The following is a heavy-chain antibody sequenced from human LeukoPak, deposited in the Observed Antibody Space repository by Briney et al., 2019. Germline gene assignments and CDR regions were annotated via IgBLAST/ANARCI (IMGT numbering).Heavy chain of an antibody. CDR3: ARGCSGGSCHDAFDI. J-gene: IGHJ3*02. D-gene: IGHD2-15*01. V-gene: IGHV3-11*04. CDR1: GFTFSDYY. Sequence: GGSLRLSCAASGFTFSDYYMSWIRQAPGKGLEWVSYISSSGSTKYYADSVKGRFTISRDNAKNSLYLQMNSLRAEDTAVYYCARGCSGGSCHDAFDIWGQGTMVTVSS. CDR2: ISSSGSTK.